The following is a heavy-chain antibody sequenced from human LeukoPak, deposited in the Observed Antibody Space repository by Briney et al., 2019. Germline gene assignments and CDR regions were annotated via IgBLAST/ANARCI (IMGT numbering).Heavy chain of an antibody. CDR1: GYSFTNYW. Sequence: GESLKISCQGSGYSFTNYWIGWVRQMPGKGLEWMGIIYPGDSDTRYSPSFQGQVTISADKSISTAYLQWGRLKASDTAMYYCARSQGYCSGGSCLQGDWFDPWGQGTLVTVSS. J-gene: IGHJ5*02. D-gene: IGHD2-15*01. CDR2: IYPGDSDT. V-gene: IGHV5-51*01. CDR3: ARSQGYCSGGSCLQGDWFDP.